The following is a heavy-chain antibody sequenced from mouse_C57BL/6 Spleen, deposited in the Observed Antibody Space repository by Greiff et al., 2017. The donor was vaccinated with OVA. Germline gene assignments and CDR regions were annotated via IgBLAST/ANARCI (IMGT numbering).Heavy chain of an antibody. CDR3: ARWGGLERYFDV. CDR2: INPNNGGT. D-gene: IGHD3-3*01. CDR1: GYTFTDYY. J-gene: IGHJ1*03. Sequence: EVQLQQSGPELVKPGASVKISCKASGYTFTDYYMNWVKQSHGKSLEWIGDINPNNGGTSYNQKFKGKATLTVDKSSSTAYMELRSLTSEDSAVYYCARWGGLERYFDVWGTGTTVTVSS. V-gene: IGHV1-26*01.